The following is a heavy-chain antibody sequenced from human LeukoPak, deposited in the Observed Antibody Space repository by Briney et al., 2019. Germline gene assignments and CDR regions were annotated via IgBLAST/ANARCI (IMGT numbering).Heavy chain of an antibody. J-gene: IGHJ5*02. CDR2: IYYSGST. D-gene: IGHD1-1*01. V-gene: IGHV4-59*01. CDR1: GVSISSYY. Sequence: SETLSLTCTVSGVSISSYYWSWIRQPPGKGLEWIGYIYYSGSTNYNPSLKSRVTISVDTSKNQFSLKLSSVTAADTAVYYCASYTTGIDPAFDPWGQGTLVTVSS. CDR3: ASYTTGIDPAFDP.